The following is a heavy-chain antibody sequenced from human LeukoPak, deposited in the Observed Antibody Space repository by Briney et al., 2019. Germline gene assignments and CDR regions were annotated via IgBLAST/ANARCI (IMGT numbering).Heavy chain of an antibody. CDR2: ISAHSGGI. J-gene: IGHJ4*02. Sequence: GGSLRLSCAASGFTFTDYAMHWVRPTPGKGLEWVSCISAHSGGIYYADSVKGRFTISRDNSKNTLYLQMNTLRAEDTALYYCAKDSANWGRHYDNWGQGTLVTVSS. V-gene: IGHV3-23*01. D-gene: IGHD7-27*01. CDR1: GFTFTDYA. CDR3: AKDSANWGRHYDN.